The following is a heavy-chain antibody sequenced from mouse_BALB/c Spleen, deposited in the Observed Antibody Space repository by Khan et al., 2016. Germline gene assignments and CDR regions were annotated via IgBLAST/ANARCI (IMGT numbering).Heavy chain of an antibody. CDR2: ISSGGSYT. V-gene: IGHV5-6*01. D-gene: IGHD1-1*01. Sequence: EVELVESGGDLVKPGGSLKLSCAASGFTFSSYGMSWVRQTPDKRLEWVATISSGGSYTYYPDSEKGRFTISRDNAKNTLYLQMSSLKSEDTAMYYCARHVTTVVADYWGQGTTLTVSS. J-gene: IGHJ2*01. CDR1: GFTFSSYG. CDR3: ARHVTTVVADY.